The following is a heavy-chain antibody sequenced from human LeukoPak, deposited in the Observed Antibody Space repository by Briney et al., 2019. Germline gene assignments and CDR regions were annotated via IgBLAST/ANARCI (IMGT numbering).Heavy chain of an antibody. CDR2: FYYSGNT. Sequence: SETLSLTCTVSGGSISGSYWSWIRQPPGKGLEWIGSFYYSGNTNYNPSLKSRVTISVDTSKSQFSLNLSSVTAADTAVYYCARDPYRDNFFDPWGQGTLVTVSS. CDR1: GGSISGSY. D-gene: IGHD1-26*01. V-gene: IGHV4-59*01. J-gene: IGHJ5*02. CDR3: ARDPYRDNFFDP.